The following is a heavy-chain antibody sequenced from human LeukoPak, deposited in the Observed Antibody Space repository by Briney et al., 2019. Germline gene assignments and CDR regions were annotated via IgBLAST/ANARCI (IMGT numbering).Heavy chain of an antibody. CDR1: GYTFIYYY. Sequence: ASMKVSCKASGYTFIYYYMHWVRQAPGQGPEWMGWINPNSGGTNYAQKFQGRVTMTWDTSISTAYMELSRLRFDDTAVYYCARGVMVTALWSEKWFEFWGQGTLVTVSS. CDR3: ARGVMVTALWSEKWFEF. D-gene: IGHD2-21*02. V-gene: IGHV1-2*02. CDR2: INPNSGGT. J-gene: IGHJ5*01.